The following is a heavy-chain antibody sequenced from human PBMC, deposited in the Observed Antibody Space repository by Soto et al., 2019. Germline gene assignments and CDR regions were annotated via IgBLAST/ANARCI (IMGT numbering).Heavy chain of an antibody. D-gene: IGHD2-15*01. CDR3: AKVVVGATSHSDFDS. CDR2: AAYSGGT. J-gene: IGHJ4*02. CDR1: GGSIANNNYF. V-gene: IGHV4-39*01. Sequence: SETLSLTCTVSGGSIANNNYFWGWVRQPPGKGLEWIGSAAYSGGTYKNPSLKSRVTVSVDTSKNQFSLKLTSVTAADTAVYYCAKVVVGATSHSDFDSWGQGTLVTVSS.